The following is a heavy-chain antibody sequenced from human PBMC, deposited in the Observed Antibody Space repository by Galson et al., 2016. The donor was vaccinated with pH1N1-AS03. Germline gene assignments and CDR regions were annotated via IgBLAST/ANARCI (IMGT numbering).Heavy chain of an antibody. V-gene: IGHV2-70*04. J-gene: IGHJ6*02. CDR1: GFSLSTGGMR. D-gene: IGHD5-24*01. CDR3: ARTLNYNTGLDV. Sequence: PALVKPTQTLTLTCTVSGFSLSTGGMRVSWIRQPPGKALEWLGRIDWVDGTFYSTSLKTRLTISKDTSKNQVVLTMTNMDPVDTGTYYCARTLNYNTGLDVWGPGATVTVSS. CDR2: IDWVDGT.